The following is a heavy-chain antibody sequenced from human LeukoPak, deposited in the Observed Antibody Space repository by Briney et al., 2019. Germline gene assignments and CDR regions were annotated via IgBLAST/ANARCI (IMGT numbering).Heavy chain of an antibody. J-gene: IGHJ3*02. CDR1: GGTFSSYA. V-gene: IGHV1-69*04. CDR3: ARVWAGDSQSAFDI. CDR2: IIPILGIA. Sequence: SVKVSCKASGGTFSSYAISWVRQAPGQGLEWMGRIIPILGIANYAQKFQGRVTITADKSTSTAYMELSSLRSEDTAVCYCARVWAGDSQSAFDIWGQGTMVTVSS. D-gene: IGHD2-15*01.